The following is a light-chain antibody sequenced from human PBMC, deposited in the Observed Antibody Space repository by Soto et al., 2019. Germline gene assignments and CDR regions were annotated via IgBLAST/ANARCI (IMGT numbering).Light chain of an antibody. CDR1: QSISDR. Sequence: DIQMTQSPSSVSASVGDRVTITCRASQSISDRVAWYQQKPGQAPKLLIYSASSLYPGVPSGFSGSGSGTDFTLTINNLQPEDFAIYYCQQAYSFPRTFGGGTKVEIK. V-gene: IGKV1-12*01. J-gene: IGKJ4*01. CDR2: SAS. CDR3: QQAYSFPRT.